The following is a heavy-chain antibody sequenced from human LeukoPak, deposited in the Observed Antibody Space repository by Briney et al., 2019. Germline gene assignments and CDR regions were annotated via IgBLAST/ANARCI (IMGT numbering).Heavy chain of an antibody. Sequence: ASVKVSCKASGGTFSSYAISWVRQAPGQGLEWMGRIIPILGIANYAQKFQGRVTITAVKSTSTAYMELSSLRSEDTAVYYCARTGNTGNYGVRFDYWGQGTLVTVSS. J-gene: IGHJ4*02. V-gene: IGHV1-69*04. D-gene: IGHD4-17*01. CDR2: IIPILGIA. CDR1: GGTFSSYA. CDR3: ARTGNTGNYGVRFDY.